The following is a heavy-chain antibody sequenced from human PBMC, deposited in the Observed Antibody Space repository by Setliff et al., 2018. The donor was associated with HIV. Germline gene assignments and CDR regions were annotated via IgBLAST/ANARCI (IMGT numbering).Heavy chain of an antibody. V-gene: IGHV4-39*01. CDR3: ARRGIAAAGRDS. CDR1: GGSISSNSYY. CDR2: IYYSGST. Sequence: SETLSLTCTVSGGSISSNSYYWGWFRQPPGKGLEWIGSIYYSGSTYYTPSLKSRVTISVDTSQNQFSLKLNSVTAADTAVYYCARRGIAAAGRDSWGQGTLVTVSS. D-gene: IGHD6-13*01. J-gene: IGHJ4*02.